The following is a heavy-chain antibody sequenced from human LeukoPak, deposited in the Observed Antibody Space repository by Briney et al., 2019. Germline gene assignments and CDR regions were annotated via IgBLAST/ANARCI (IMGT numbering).Heavy chain of an antibody. D-gene: IGHD2-2*01. J-gene: IGHJ4*02. CDR3: AKDEHCSSTSCPPAGY. Sequence: GGSLRLSCAASGFTFSSYAMSWVRQAPGKGLEWVSAISGSGGSTCYADSVKGRFTISRDNSKNTLYLQMNSLRAEDTAVYYCAKDEHCSSTSCPPAGYWGQGTLVTVSS. CDR2: ISGSGGST. V-gene: IGHV3-23*01. CDR1: GFTFSSYA.